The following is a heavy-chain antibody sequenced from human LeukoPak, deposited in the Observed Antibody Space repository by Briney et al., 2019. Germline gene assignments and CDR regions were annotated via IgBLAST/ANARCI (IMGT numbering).Heavy chain of an antibody. V-gene: IGHV5-51*01. CDR2: IYPDDSDT. J-gene: IGHJ3*02. CDR1: GYSFTTYW. D-gene: IGHD6-13*01. Sequence: GESLKISCEVSGYSFTTYWIGWVRQMPGKGLEWMGIIYPDDSDTKYSPSFQGQVTISADKSISTAYLQWSGLKASDTAIYYCARRPQEPLDPWDPFDIWGQGTMVIVSS. CDR3: ARRPQEPLDPWDPFDI.